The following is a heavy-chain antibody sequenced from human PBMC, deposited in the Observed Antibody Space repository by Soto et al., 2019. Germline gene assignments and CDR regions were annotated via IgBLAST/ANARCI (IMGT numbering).Heavy chain of an antibody. D-gene: IGHD4-4*01. CDR1: GGSMSGYY. CDR2: IYYSGST. Sequence: QVQLQESGPGLVKPSETLSLTCTVSGGSMSGYYYSWIRQPPGKGLEWIGQIYYSGSTKYNPSLKSRVPMSVDTSKNQVSLKLTSVTAADTAVYYCAMVVTTLYNWFDPWGQGTLVSVSS. CDR3: AMVVTTLYNWFDP. V-gene: IGHV4-59*08. J-gene: IGHJ5*02.